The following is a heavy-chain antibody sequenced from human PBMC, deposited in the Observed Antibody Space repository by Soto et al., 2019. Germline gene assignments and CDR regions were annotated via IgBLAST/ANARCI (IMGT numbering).Heavy chain of an antibody. CDR3: ARRQISPPTRGAASARGGMDV. D-gene: IGHD6-13*01. V-gene: IGHV3-9*01. CDR2: ISWNSFTI. J-gene: IGHJ6*02. CDR1: GFTFDDYA. Sequence: GGSLRLSCAASGFTFDDYAMHWVRQAPGKGLEWVSGISWNSFTIGYSDSVKGRFIISRDNAKNSLYLQMNSLSAEDTALYYCARRQISPPTRGAASARGGMDVWGQGTTVTVSS.